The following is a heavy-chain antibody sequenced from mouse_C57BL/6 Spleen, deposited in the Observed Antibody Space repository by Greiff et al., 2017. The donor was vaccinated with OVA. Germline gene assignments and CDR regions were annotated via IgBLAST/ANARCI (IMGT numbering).Heavy chain of an antibody. CDR1: GYTFTSYW. Sequence: VQLQQPGAELVKPGASVKLSCKASGYTFTSYWMQWVKQRPGQGLEWIGEIDPSDSYTNYNQKFKGKATLTVDTSSSTAYMQLSSLTSEDSAVYYCARWDPDYWGQGTSVTVSS. CDR3: ARWDPDY. V-gene: IGHV1-50*01. CDR2: IDPSDSYT. J-gene: IGHJ4*01. D-gene: IGHD4-1*01.